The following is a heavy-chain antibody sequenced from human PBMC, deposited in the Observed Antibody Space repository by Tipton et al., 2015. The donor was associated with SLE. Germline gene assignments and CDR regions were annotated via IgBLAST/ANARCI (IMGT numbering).Heavy chain of an antibody. J-gene: IGHJ1*01. CDR3: ARANYSSSWAGDF. CDR1: GFTFSSYG. D-gene: IGHD6-13*01. CDR2: IWYDGSNK. Sequence: QVQLVQSGGGVVQPGRSLRLSCAASGFTFSSYGMHWVRQAPGKGLEWVAVIWYDGSNKYYADSVKGRFTISRDNSKNTLYLQMSSLRGDDTAVYFCARANYSSSWAGDFWGQGTLVTVSS. V-gene: IGHV3-33*01.